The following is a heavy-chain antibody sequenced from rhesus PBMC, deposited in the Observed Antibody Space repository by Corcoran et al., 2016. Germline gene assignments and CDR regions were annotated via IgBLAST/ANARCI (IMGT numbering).Heavy chain of an antibody. D-gene: IGHD6S26*01. CDR2: IYSSSWNP. Sequence: QVQLQESGPGLLKPSETLSLTCAVSGGSISGGYGWGWIRQPPGKGLEWIGSIYSSSWNPYYNPSLKSRVTISTDTSKNQFSLKLSSVTAADTAVYYCARVCSSGWSGGYFDYWGQGVLVTVSS. CDR3: ARVCSSGWSGGYFDY. V-gene: IGHV4S7*01. CDR1: GGSISGGYG. J-gene: IGHJ4*01.